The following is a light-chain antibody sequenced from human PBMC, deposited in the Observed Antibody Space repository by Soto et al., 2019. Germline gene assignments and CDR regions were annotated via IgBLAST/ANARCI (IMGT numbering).Light chain of an antibody. V-gene: IGKV3-20*01. CDR3: QQYGSSPII. CDR2: GAS. Sequence: EIVLTQSPGTLSLSPGERATLSCRASQSVNTNYLAWYQQKSGQSPRLLIYGASSRATGIPDRFSGSVSGTDFTLTISRLEPEDFAAYFCQQYGSSPIIFGQGTRLEIK. J-gene: IGKJ5*01. CDR1: QSVNTNY.